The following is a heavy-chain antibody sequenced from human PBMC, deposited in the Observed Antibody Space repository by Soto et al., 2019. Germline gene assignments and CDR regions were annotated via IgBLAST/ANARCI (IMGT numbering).Heavy chain of an antibody. Sequence: QVQLQESGPGLVKPSQTLSLTCTVSGGSISSGGYYWSWIRQHPGKGLEWIGYIYYSGNTYYNPSLKSRVTISVDTSKNQFSLKLSSVTAADTAVYYCARMEPHRVNDYFDYWGQGTLVTVSS. V-gene: IGHV4-31*03. CDR1: GGSISSGGYY. D-gene: IGHD1-1*01. CDR3: ARMEPHRVNDYFDY. CDR2: IYYSGNT. J-gene: IGHJ4*02.